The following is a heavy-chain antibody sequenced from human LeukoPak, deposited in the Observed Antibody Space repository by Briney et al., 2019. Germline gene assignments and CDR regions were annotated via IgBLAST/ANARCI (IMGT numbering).Heavy chain of an antibody. D-gene: IGHD3-16*01. V-gene: IGHV4-4*09. Sequence: PSETLSLTCTVSGGSISSHYWTWIRQSPGKGLEWIGYIYSSGSTSYNPSLKSRVTMSVDTSKNQFSLKLSSVTAADTAVYYCARAARRGRITNWFDPWGQGTLVTVSS. CDR2: IYSSGST. CDR3: ARAARRGRITNWFDP. J-gene: IGHJ5*02. CDR1: GGSISSHY.